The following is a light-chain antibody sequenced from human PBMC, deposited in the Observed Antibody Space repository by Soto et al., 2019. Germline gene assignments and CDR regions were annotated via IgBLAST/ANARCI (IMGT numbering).Light chain of an antibody. CDR2: WAS. CDR1: QSVLYSSNNKNY. V-gene: IGKV4-1*01. Sequence: DIVMTQSPDSLAVSLGERVTVNCRSSQSVLYSSNNKNYLAWYQQKPGQPPKLLIYWASTRESGVPDRFSGSGSGTDFTLTISSLQAEDVAVYYCQQYYNTPLAFGQGTKVEIK. J-gene: IGKJ1*01. CDR3: QQYYNTPLA.